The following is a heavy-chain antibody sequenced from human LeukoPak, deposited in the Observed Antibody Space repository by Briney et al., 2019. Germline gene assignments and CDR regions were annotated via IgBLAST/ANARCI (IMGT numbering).Heavy chain of an antibody. V-gene: IGHV3-7*01. CDR2: VNREGSDK. D-gene: IGHD3-16*01. J-gene: IGHJ6*02. CDR1: GFAFSSHW. Sequence: GGSLRLSCAASGFAFSSHWMNWVRQAPGKGLAWVANVNREGSDKNYVDSVKGRFTIARDNAKNPLYLQMNSLRAEDKAVYYCARDGVPGGSDVWGQGTTVTVS. CDR3: ARDGVPGGSDV.